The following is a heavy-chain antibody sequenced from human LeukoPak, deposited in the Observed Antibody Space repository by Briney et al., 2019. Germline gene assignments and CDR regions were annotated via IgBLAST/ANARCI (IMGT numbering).Heavy chain of an antibody. CDR1: GYTFTSYG. Sequence: ASVKVSCKASGYTFTSYGISWVRQAPGQGLEWMGWISAYNGSTNYAQKLQGRVTMTTDTSTSTAYMELRSLRSDDTAVYYCARGADYDILTGYHYYYYGMDVWGQGTTVTVSS. CDR2: ISAYNGST. D-gene: IGHD3-9*01. V-gene: IGHV1-18*01. CDR3: ARGADYDILTGYHYYYYGMDV. J-gene: IGHJ6*02.